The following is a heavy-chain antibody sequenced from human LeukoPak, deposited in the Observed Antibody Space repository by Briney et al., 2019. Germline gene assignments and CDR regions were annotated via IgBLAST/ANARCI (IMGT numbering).Heavy chain of an antibody. D-gene: IGHD6-13*01. V-gene: IGHV1-2*02. J-gene: IGHJ4*02. CDR2: INPNSGGT. CDR3: ARTPPDSNSWYGY. CDR1: GYIFTGYY. Sequence: ASVKVSCKASGYIFTGYYMHWVRQAPGQGLEWMGWINPNSGGTNYAQKFQGRVTMTRDTSISTAYMELSRLRSDDTAVYYCARTPPDSNSWYGYWGQGTLVTVSS.